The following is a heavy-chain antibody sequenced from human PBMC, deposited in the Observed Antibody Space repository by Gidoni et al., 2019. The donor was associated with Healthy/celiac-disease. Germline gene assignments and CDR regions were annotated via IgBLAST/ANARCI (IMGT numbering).Heavy chain of an antibody. Sequence: LVVPGGGPFTPGWPLRLSCAASCFTFSIYIMICARQSPGKGLEWVSSISSSSSYIYYADSVKGRFTSSRDNAKNSMYLQMNSLRAEDTAVYYCARDPVDFTVVVPDGNTGGMDVWGQGTTVTVSS. V-gene: IGHV3-21*01. CDR2: ISSSSSYI. J-gene: IGHJ6*02. CDR3: ARDPVDFTVVVPDGNTGGMDV. CDR1: CFTFSIYI. D-gene: IGHD2-2*01.